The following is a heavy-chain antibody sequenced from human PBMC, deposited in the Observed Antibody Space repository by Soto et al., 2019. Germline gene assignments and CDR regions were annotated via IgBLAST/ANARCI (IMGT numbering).Heavy chain of an antibody. J-gene: IGHJ6*02. CDR2: ISYDGSDK. Sequence: QAQLVESGGGVVQPGRSLRLSCAASGFTFNNYAMHWVRQAPGKGLEWVAVISYDGSDKHYGDSVKGRFTISRDKTEDTLYLQMSALRTEDTAVYYCAKDRGEGMGELFFSPYAPQYDNYYGMDVWGQGTTVTVSS. D-gene: IGHD3-16*01. V-gene: IGHV3-30*18. CDR3: AKDRGEGMGELFFSPYAPQYDNYYGMDV. CDR1: GFTFNNYA.